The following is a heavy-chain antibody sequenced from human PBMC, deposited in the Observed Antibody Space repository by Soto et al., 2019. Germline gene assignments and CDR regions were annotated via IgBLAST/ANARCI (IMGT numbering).Heavy chain of an antibody. J-gene: IGHJ3*02. CDR1: GGSFSGGG. Sequence: SETLSLTCSVYGGSFSGGGCSWIRQPPVKGLEWMWEINHSGTRNYNPSLKSRGTISVDKSKNQFSLKLSSVTAADTDVYYCARTGYSSGWYKAAFDIWGQGTLVTVSS. CDR2: INHSGTR. V-gene: IGHV4-34*01. D-gene: IGHD6-13*01. CDR3: ARTGYSSGWYKAAFDI.